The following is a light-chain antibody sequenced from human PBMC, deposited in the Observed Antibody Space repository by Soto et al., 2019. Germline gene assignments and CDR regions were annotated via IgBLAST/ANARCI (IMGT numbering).Light chain of an antibody. Sequence: QSALTQPASVSGSPGQSITISCTGTSSDVGSYNLVSWYQQHPGKAPKLMIYEGSKRPSGVSNRFSGSKSGNTASLTISGLQAGDEADYYCCSYAGSQVFGGGTKLTVL. J-gene: IGLJ2*01. CDR2: EGS. V-gene: IGLV2-23*01. CDR3: CSYAGSQV. CDR1: SSDVGSYNL.